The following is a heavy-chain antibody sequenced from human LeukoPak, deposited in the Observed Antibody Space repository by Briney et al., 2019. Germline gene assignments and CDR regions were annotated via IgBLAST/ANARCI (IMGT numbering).Heavy chain of an antibody. CDR3: ARGSYSSSWYPNWFDP. Sequence: GGSLRLSCAASGFTFSSYWMHWVRQAPGKGLVWVSRINSDGSSTSYADSVKGRFTISRDNAKNTLYLQMNSLRAEDTAVYYCARGSYSSSWYPNWFDPWGQGTLVTVSS. CDR2: INSDGSST. D-gene: IGHD6-13*01. J-gene: IGHJ5*02. CDR1: GFTFSSYW. V-gene: IGHV3-74*01.